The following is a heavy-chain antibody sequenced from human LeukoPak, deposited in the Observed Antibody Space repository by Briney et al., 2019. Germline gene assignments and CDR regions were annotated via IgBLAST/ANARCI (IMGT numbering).Heavy chain of an antibody. CDR1: GFTFSSFA. Sequence: GGSLRLSCAASGFTFSSFAMHWVRQAPGKGLEWVGRIKSKSDGCTTDYAAPVKSKFTISKDDSKNTLYLQMNRMKSEDTAVYYCTTGGGVYDYVSLDWGQGTLVTVS. CDR2: IKSKSDGCTT. D-gene: IGHD3-16*01. CDR3: TTGGGVYDYVSLD. V-gene: IGHV3-15*01. J-gene: IGHJ1*01.